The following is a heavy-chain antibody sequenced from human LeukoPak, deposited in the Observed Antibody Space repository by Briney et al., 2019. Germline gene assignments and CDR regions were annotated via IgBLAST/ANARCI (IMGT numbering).Heavy chain of an antibody. CDR1: GFTFSSYA. D-gene: IGHD2-21*01. CDR2: ISNSGGRT. V-gene: IGHV3-23*01. CDR3: AKDFRIGYSAHFDY. Sequence: PGGSLRLSGAASGFTFSSYAMSWVRQAPGKGLEWVSSISNSGGRTFYTDSVKGRFSISRDNSKNTLYLQMDSLRGEDTAVYYCAKDFRIGYSAHFDYWGQGALVTVSS. J-gene: IGHJ4*02.